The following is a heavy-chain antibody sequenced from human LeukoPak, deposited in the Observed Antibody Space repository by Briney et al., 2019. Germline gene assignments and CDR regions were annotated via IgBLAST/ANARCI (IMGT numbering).Heavy chain of an antibody. CDR3: TSHGSTYYFDY. V-gene: IGHV3-48*03. J-gene: IGHJ4*02. CDR1: GFTFSRYD. Sequence: LAGGSLRLSCATSGFTFSRYDYNWVCQTPGKGLEWISYISISGVTKYYADSVRGRFTVSRDNARDSLYLQMDSLRAEDTATYYCTSHGSTYYFDYCGQGTQVTVSS. D-gene: IGHD5/OR15-5a*01. CDR2: ISISGVTK.